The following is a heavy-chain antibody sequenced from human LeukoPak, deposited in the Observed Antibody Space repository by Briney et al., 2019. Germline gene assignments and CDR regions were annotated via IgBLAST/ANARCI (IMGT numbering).Heavy chain of an antibody. Sequence: SETLSLTCIVSGGSISSYYWSWIRQPPGKGLECIGYIYYSGSTNYNPSLKSRVTISVDTSKNQFSLRLSSVTAADTAVYYCARGYSAYRIDYWGQGTLVTVSS. J-gene: IGHJ4*02. V-gene: IGHV4-59*01. CDR3: ARGYSAYRIDY. CDR2: IYYSGST. CDR1: GGSISSYY. D-gene: IGHD5-12*01.